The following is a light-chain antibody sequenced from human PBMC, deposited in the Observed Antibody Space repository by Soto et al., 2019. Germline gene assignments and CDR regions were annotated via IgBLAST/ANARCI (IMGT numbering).Light chain of an antibody. CDR1: SSDVGGYKH. J-gene: IGLJ2*01. Sequence: QSVLTQPASVSGSPGQSITISCTGTSSDVGGYKHVAWYQQYPGKAPKLIIFEVSDRPSGVSNRFSGSKSGNMASLSISGLQPEDEADYYCSSYKSGATLVFGGGTKLTVL. V-gene: IGLV2-14*01. CDR2: EVS. CDR3: SSYKSGATLV.